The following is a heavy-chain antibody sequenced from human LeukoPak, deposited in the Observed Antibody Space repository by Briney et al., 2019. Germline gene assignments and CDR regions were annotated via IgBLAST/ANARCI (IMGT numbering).Heavy chain of an antibody. CDR3: ARAMVRGVIKKFDWFDP. D-gene: IGHD3-10*01. J-gene: IGHJ5*02. Sequence: SVKVSCKASGGTFSSYAISWVRQAPGQGLEWMGGIIPIFGTANYAQKFQGRVTITADKATSTAYMELSSLRSEDTAVYYCARAMVRGVIKKFDWFDPWGQGTLVTVSS. CDR1: GGTFSSYA. CDR2: IIPIFGTA. V-gene: IGHV1-69*06.